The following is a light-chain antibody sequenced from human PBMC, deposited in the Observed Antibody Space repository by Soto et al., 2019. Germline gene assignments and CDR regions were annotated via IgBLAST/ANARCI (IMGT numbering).Light chain of an antibody. CDR3: LLYYGGAQVP. Sequence: QTVVIQEPSLTVSPGGTVTLTCASSAGAVTSAYYTNWLQQKPGQAPRALIYSTSEKHSWTPARFSGSLLGGKAALTLSAAQPEDEADYYCLLYYGGAQVPFGGGTKLTVL. V-gene: IGLV7-43*01. CDR2: STS. CDR1: AGAVTSAYY. J-gene: IGLJ2*01.